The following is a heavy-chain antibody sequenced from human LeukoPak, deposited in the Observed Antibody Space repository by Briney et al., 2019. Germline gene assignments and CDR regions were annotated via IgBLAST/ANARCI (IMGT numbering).Heavy chain of an antibody. D-gene: IGHD6-6*01. Sequence: GGSLRLSCAASGFTFSSYWMSWVRQAPGKRLEWVANINQDGSEKYYVDSVKGRFIISRDNARKSLFLQMNILTAEDTAIYYCVREGAYSTSSPAGYWGQGTLVSVSS. J-gene: IGHJ4*02. CDR2: INQDGSEK. V-gene: IGHV3-7*01. CDR1: GFTFSSYW. CDR3: VREGAYSTSSPAGY.